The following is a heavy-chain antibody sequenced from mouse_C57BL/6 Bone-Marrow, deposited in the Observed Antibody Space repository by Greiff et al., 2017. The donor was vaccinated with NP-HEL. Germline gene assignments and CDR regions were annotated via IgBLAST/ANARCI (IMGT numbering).Heavy chain of an antibody. CDR2: IDPENGDT. CDR1: GFNIKDDY. CDR3: TTSSSGPLFDY. Sequence: EVQGVESGAELVRPGASVKLSCTASGFNIKDDYMHWVKQRPEQGLEWIGWIDPENGDTEYASKFQGKATITADTSSNTAYLQLSSLTSEDTAVYYCTTSSSGPLFDYWGQGTTLTVSS. J-gene: IGHJ2*01. D-gene: IGHD3-2*02. V-gene: IGHV14-4*01.